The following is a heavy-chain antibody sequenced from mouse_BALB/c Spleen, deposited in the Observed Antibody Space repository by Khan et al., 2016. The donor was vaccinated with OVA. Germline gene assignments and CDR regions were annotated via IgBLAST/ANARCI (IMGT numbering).Heavy chain of an antibody. CDR3: ARGYFGNYAFAY. D-gene: IGHD2-1*01. Sequence: QVQLQQSEAELVKPGASVKLSCKTSGYTFTNYWIQWIKQRPGQGLEWIGEIFPGTGTTYYNENFKGKATLTIDTSSTTAYMKLSSLTSEYSAVYFCARGYFGNYAFAYWGQGTLVTVSA. CDR1: GYTFTNYW. J-gene: IGHJ3*01. CDR2: IFPGTGTT. V-gene: IGHV1S132*01.